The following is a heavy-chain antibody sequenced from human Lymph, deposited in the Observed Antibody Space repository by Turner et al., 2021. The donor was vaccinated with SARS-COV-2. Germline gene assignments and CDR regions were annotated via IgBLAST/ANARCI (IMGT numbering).Heavy chain of an antibody. Sequence: QVQLQQWGAGLLKPSETLSLTCAVYGGSFSGYYWSWIRQPPGKGLEWIGEIKHTESTNYNPSLKSRVTISVDTSKNQFSLKLSSVTAADTAVYYCARVWVRWWYFDLWGRGTLVTVSS. CDR1: GGSFSGYY. V-gene: IGHV4-34*01. J-gene: IGHJ2*01. D-gene: IGHD7-27*01. CDR2: IKHTEST. CDR3: ARVWVRWWYFDL.